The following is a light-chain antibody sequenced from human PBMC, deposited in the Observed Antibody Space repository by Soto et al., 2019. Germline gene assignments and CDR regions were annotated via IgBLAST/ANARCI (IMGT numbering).Light chain of an antibody. J-gene: IGKJ1*01. CDR1: QSVDSR. Sequence: QMTQSPSTLSASIGDRVAITCRASQSVDSRLAWYQQKPGKAPKLLIFKASSLESGVPSRFSGSGSGTDFTLTISSLQPDDFATYYCQEYSSYWTFGQGTKVDI. CDR2: KAS. V-gene: IGKV1-5*03. CDR3: QEYSSYWT.